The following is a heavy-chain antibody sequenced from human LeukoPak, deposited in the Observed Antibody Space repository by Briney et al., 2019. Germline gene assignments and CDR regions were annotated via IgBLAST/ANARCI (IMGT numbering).Heavy chain of an antibody. Sequence: GGSLRLSCAASGFTFSRYDMHWVRQATGKGLEWVSPIDTAGDTYYPGSVTGRYTISREDAKNSLYLQMNSLRAGDTAVYYCARGSSGSYPYYYYYMDVWGKGTTVTISS. J-gene: IGHJ6*03. V-gene: IGHV3-13*01. CDR3: ARGSSGSYPYYYYYMDV. CDR2: IDTAGDT. CDR1: GFTFSRYD. D-gene: IGHD1-26*01.